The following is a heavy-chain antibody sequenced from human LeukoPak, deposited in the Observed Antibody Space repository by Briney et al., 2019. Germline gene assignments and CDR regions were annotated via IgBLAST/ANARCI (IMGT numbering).Heavy chain of an antibody. CDR1: GYSFTSYR. CDR3: ARTRGSGSYQDYFDY. Sequence: GESLKISCKGSGYSFTSYRIGWVRQMPGKGLEWMGIIYPGDSDTRYSPSFQGQVTISADKSISTAYLQWSSLKASDTAMYYCARTRGSGSYQDYFDYWGQGTLVTVSS. CDR2: IYPGDSDT. V-gene: IGHV5-51*01. D-gene: IGHD3-10*01. J-gene: IGHJ4*02.